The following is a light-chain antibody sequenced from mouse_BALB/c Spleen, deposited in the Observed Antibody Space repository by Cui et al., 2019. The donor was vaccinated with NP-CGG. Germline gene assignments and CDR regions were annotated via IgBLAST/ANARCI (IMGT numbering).Light chain of an antibody. CDR2: GTN. CDR3: ALWYSNHWV. V-gene: IGLV1*01. CDR1: TGAVTTSNY. Sequence: QAVVTQESALTTSPGETVTLTCRSSTGAVTTSNYANWVQEQPDHLFTGLIGGTNNRAPGVPARFSGSLIGDKAALTITGAQIEDEATYFCALWYSNHWVFGGGTKLTVL. J-gene: IGLJ1*01.